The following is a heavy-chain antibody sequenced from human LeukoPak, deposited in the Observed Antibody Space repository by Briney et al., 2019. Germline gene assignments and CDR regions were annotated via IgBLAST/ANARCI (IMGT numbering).Heavy chain of an antibody. Sequence: PSETLSLTCTVSGGSISSYYWSWIRQPAGKGLEWIGRIYTSGSTNYNPSLKSRVTISVDTSKNQFSLKLSSVTAADTAVYYCARVRGDGYNLPFDYWGQGTLVTVSS. V-gene: IGHV4-4*07. J-gene: IGHJ4*02. CDR2: IYTSGST. CDR1: GGSISSYY. CDR3: ARVRGDGYNLPFDY. D-gene: IGHD5-24*01.